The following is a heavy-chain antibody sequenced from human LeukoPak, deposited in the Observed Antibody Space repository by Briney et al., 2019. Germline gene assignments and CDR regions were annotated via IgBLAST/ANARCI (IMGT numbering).Heavy chain of an antibody. Sequence: ASVKVSCKASGYTFTSYGISWVRQAPGQGLEWMGWISAYNGNKNYAQKLQGRFTMTTDTSTSTAYMELRSLRSDDTAVYYCATGWSSGSSDAFDIWGQGTMVTVSS. CDR3: ATGWSSGSSDAFDI. CDR1: GYTFTSYG. D-gene: IGHD6-19*01. J-gene: IGHJ3*02. CDR2: ISAYNGNK. V-gene: IGHV1-18*01.